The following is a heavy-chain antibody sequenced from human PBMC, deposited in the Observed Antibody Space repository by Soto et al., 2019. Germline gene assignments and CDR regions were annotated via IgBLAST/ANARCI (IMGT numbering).Heavy chain of an antibody. CDR2: ISAYNGNT. J-gene: IGHJ3*02. V-gene: IGHV1-18*01. Sequence: GASVKVSCKASGYTFTSYGISWVRQAPGRGLEWMGWISAYNGNTNYAQKLQGRVTMTTDTSTSTAYMELRSLRSDDTAVYYCARDGYSSGWSTSAAAFDIWGQGTMVTVSS. CDR1: GYTFTSYG. D-gene: IGHD6-19*01. CDR3: ARDGYSSGWSTSAAAFDI.